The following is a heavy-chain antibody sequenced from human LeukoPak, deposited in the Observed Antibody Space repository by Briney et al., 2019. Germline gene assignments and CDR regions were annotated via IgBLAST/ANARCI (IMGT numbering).Heavy chain of an antibody. D-gene: IGHD3-22*01. V-gene: IGHV3-48*03. CDR2: ISGSGSTM. Sequence: PGGSLRLSCAASGFTFSNYEMNWVRQAPGKGLEWVSYISGSGSTMYYADSVKGRFTISRDNAKNSLYLQMNSLRAEDTAVYYCARDNSGGGSSGYLYTRNYYFDYWGQGTLVTVSS. CDR1: GFTFSNYE. J-gene: IGHJ4*02. CDR3: ARDNSGGGSSGYLYTRNYYFDY.